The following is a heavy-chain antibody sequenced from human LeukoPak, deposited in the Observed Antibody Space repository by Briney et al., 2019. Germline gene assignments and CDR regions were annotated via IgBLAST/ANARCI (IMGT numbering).Heavy chain of an antibody. CDR2: IKPDGSEK. CDR3: ARHYPGYNNAFDY. Sequence: GGSLRLSCAASGFTFSTYWMSWVRQAPGKGLEWVANIKPDGSEKYYVDSVKGRFTISRDNAKNSLYLQMNSLRAEDTAVYYCARHYPGYNNAFDYWGQGTLVTVSS. CDR1: GFTFSTYW. V-gene: IGHV3-7*01. J-gene: IGHJ4*02. D-gene: IGHD5-18*01.